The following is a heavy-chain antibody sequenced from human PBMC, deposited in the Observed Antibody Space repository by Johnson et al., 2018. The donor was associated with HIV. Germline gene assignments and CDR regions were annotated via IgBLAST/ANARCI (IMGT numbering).Heavy chain of an antibody. Sequence: ISGSGGSTYYADSVKGRFTISRDNSKNTLYLQMNSLRAEDTAVYYCAKVGGYSYGESWGQGTMVTVSS. J-gene: IGHJ3*01. D-gene: IGHD5-18*01. CDR3: AKVGGYSYGES. V-gene: IGHV3-23*01. CDR2: ISGSGGST.